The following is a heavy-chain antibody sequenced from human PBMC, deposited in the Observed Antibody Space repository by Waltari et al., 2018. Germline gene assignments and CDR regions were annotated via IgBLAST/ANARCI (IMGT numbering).Heavy chain of an antibody. CDR2: IYYSGHT. D-gene: IGHD3-22*01. V-gene: IGHV4-39*01. CDR1: GGSISSSSYY. Sequence: QLQLQESGPGLVKPSETLSLTCTVSGGSISSSSYYWGWIRQPPGKGLEWIGSIYYSGHTCDNPSRQRRVTISVDRSKNQFSLKLGSVTAADTAVYYCATTNYYDSSGYYPNFYFDYWGQGTLVTVSS. J-gene: IGHJ4*02. CDR3: ATTNYYDSSGYYPNFYFDY.